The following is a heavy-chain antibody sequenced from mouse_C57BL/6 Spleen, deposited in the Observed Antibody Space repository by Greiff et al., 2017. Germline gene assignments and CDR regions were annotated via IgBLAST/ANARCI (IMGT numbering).Heavy chain of an antibody. D-gene: IGHD1-1*01. CDR1: GYTFTSYW. J-gene: IGHJ4*01. CDR3: ASGVVEGAMDY. CDR2: IDPSDSYT. Sequence: QVQLQQPGAELVMPGASVKLSCKASGYTFTSYWMHWVKQRPGQGLEWIGEIDPSDSYTNYNQKFKGKSTLTVDKSSSTAYMQLSSLTSEDSAVYYCASGVVEGAMDYWGQGTSVTVSS. V-gene: IGHV1-69*01.